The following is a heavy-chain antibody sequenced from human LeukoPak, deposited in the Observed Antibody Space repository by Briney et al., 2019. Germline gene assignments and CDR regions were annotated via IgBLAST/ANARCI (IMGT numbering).Heavy chain of an antibody. Sequence: SETLSLTCTVSGGSLSSGGYYWSWIRQHPGKGLEWIGYIYYSGSTYYNPSLKSRVTISVDTSKNQFSLKLSSVTAADTAVYYCARGTGFPFGELSWFDPWGQGTLVTVSS. J-gene: IGHJ5*02. CDR1: GGSLSSGGYY. V-gene: IGHV4-31*03. D-gene: IGHD3-10*01. CDR3: ARGTGFPFGELSWFDP. CDR2: IYYSGST.